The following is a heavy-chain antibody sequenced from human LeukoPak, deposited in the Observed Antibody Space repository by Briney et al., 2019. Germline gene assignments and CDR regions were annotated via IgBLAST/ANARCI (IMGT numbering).Heavy chain of an antibody. CDR2: IYYSGST. CDR1: GGSISSYY. J-gene: IGHJ4*02. Sequence: SETLSLTCTVSGGSISSYYWSWIRQPPGRGLEWIGYIYYSGSTNYNPSLKSRVTISVDTSKNQFSLKLSSVTAADTAVYFCARYYGLNGDYFDYWGQGTLVTVSP. V-gene: IGHV4-59*08. D-gene: IGHD3-3*01. CDR3: ARYYGLNGDYFDY.